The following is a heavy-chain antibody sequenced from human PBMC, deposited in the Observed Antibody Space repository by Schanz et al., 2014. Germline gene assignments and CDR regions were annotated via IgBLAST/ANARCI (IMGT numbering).Heavy chain of an antibody. CDR2: IIPILGIA. J-gene: IGHJ4*02. V-gene: IGHV1-69*04. Sequence: VQLEQSGAEVKKPGSSVKVSCKASGGTFSSFGINWVRQAPGQGLEWMGRIIPILGIANYPQKLQGRVTITADRSTSTAYMELSSLRSEDTAVYYCARGYGDSPTDFWGQGTLVTVSS. CDR1: GGTFSSFG. D-gene: IGHD4-17*01. CDR3: ARGYGDSPTDF.